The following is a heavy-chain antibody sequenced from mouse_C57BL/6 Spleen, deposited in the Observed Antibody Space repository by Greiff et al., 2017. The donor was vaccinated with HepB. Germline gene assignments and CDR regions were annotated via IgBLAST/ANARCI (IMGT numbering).Heavy chain of an antibody. V-gene: IGHV1-54*01. D-gene: IGHD1-1*02. Sequence: VQLKESGAELVRPGTSVKVSCKASGYAFTNYLIEWVKQRPGQGLEWIGVINPGSGGTNYNEKFKGKATLTADKSSSTAYMQLSSLTSEDSAVYFCARSGGNSYYFDYWGQGTTLTVSS. J-gene: IGHJ2*01. CDR1: GYAFTNYL. CDR3: ARSGGNSYYFDY. CDR2: INPGSGGT.